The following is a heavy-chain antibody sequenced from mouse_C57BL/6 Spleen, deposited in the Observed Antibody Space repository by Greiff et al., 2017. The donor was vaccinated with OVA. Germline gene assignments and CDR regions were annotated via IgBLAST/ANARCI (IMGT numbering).Heavy chain of an antibody. CDR2: IDPSDSYT. J-gene: IGHJ1*03. Sequence: QVQLQQPGAELVMPGASVKLSCKASGYTFTSYWMHWVKQRPGQGLEWIGEIDPSDSYTNYNQKFKGKSTLTVAKSSSTAYMQLSSLTSEDSAVYYGARRIVYWDCDVWGTGTTVTVSS. D-gene: IGHD2-12*01. V-gene: IGHV1-69*01. CDR3: ARRIVYWDCDV. CDR1: GYTFTSYW.